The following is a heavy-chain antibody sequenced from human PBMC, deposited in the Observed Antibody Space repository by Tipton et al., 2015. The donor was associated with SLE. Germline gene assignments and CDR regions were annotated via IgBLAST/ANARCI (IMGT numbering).Heavy chain of an antibody. CDR3: AREKRDYDSGSYYNPHFDY. CDR2: IYYSGST. Sequence: TLSLTCTVSGGSISSYYWSWIRQPPGKGLEWIGYIYYSGSTYYNPSLKSRVTISVDTSKNQFSLRLTSVTAADTAVYYCAREKRDYDSGSYYNPHFDYWGQGALVTVSS. J-gene: IGHJ4*02. CDR1: GGSISSYY. V-gene: IGHV4-59*01. D-gene: IGHD3-10*01.